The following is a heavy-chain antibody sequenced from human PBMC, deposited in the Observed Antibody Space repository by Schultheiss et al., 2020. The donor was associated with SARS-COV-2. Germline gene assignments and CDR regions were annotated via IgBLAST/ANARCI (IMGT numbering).Heavy chain of an antibody. J-gene: IGHJ4*02. CDR3: ARGHVAVADTNFDY. Sequence: GESLKISCAASGFTFSDYYMSWIRQAPGKGLEWVSAISGSGGSTYYADSVKGRFTISRDNAKNSLYLQMNSLRAEDTAVYYCARGHVAVADTNFDYWGQGTLVTVSS. V-gene: IGHV3-11*04. CDR1: GFTFSDYY. D-gene: IGHD6-19*01. CDR2: ISGSGGST.